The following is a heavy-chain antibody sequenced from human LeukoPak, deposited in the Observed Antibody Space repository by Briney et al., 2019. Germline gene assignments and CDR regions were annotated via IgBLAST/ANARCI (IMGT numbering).Heavy chain of an antibody. J-gene: IGHJ4*02. Sequence: PGGSLTLSCAASGFIFSRYAMSWVRQAPGKGLEWVTAISGSGGSTYYADSVKGRFTISRDNPKNTLYLQMNSLRAEDTAVYYCAKDPRSGSYFDYWGQGTLVTVSS. D-gene: IGHD1-26*01. CDR2: ISGSGGST. V-gene: IGHV3-23*01. CDR1: GFIFSRYA. CDR3: AKDPRSGSYFDY.